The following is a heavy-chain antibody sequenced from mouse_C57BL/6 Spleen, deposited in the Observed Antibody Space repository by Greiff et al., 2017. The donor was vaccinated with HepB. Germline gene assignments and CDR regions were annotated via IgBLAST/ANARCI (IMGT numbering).Heavy chain of an antibody. CDR1: GYAFSSSW. Sequence: VQLQQSGPELVKPGASVKISCKASGYAFSSSWMNWVKQRPGKGLEWIGRIYPGDGDTKYNGKFKGKATMTADKSSSTAYMQLSSLTSEDSAVYFCATPSYDGSSYVLDYWGQGTTLTVSS. V-gene: IGHV1-82*01. J-gene: IGHJ2*01. CDR3: ATPSYDGSSYVLDY. CDR2: IYPGDGDT. D-gene: IGHD1-1*01.